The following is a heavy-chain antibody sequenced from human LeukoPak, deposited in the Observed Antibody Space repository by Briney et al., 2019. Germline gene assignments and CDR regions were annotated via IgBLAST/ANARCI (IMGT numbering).Heavy chain of an antibody. Sequence: GASVKVSCKASGYSFTSYGISWVRQAPGQGLEWMGWISTYNGNTNYAQKLQGRVTMTTDTSTSTAYMELRSLRSDDTAVYYCAREDYSGSYHHPEYFQHWGQGTLVTVSS. V-gene: IGHV1-18*01. CDR3: AREDYSGSYHHPEYFQH. J-gene: IGHJ1*01. D-gene: IGHD1-26*01. CDR1: GYSFTSYG. CDR2: ISTYNGNT.